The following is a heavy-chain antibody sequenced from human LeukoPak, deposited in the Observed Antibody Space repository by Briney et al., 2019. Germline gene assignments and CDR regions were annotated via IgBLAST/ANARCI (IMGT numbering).Heavy chain of an antibody. CDR2: ISSSSSTI. V-gene: IGHV3-48*01. Sequence: GGSLRLSCAASGFTFSSYSMNWVRQAPGKGLEWVSYISSSSSTIYYADSVKGRFTISRDNAKNSLYLQMNSLRAEDTAVYYCARVDNYYDSSGYYSTCWFDYWGQGTLVTVSS. D-gene: IGHD3-22*01. CDR1: GFTFSSYS. J-gene: IGHJ4*02. CDR3: ARVDNYYDSSGYYSTCWFDY.